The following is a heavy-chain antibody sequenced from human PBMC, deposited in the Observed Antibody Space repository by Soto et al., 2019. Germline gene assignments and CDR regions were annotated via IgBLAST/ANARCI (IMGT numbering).Heavy chain of an antibody. J-gene: IGHJ4*02. CDR3: ARDWNSND. CDR1: GFTFSDYY. V-gene: IGHV3-11*01. Sequence: GGSLRLSCAASGFTFSDYYMSWIRQAPGKGLEWVSYITNSGTIYYADSVKGRFTISRDNAKNLLFLQMNSLRAEDTALYYCARDWNSNDWGQGTLVTVSS. CDR2: ITNSGTI. D-gene: IGHD1-7*01.